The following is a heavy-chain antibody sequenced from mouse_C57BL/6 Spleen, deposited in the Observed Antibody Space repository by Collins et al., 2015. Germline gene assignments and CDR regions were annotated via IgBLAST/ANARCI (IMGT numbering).Heavy chain of an antibody. D-gene: IGHD1-1*01. CDR3: ARGSRGFDY. V-gene: IGHV9-3-1*01. CDR2: INTYTGEP. CDR1: GYTFTNYG. J-gene: IGHJ2*01. Sequence: QIQLVQSGPELKKPGETVKISCKASGYTFTNYGMNWVKQAPGKGLKWMGWINTYTGEPTYADDFKGRFAFSLETSASTAYLQINNLKNEDTATYFCARGSRGFDYWGQGTTLTVSS.